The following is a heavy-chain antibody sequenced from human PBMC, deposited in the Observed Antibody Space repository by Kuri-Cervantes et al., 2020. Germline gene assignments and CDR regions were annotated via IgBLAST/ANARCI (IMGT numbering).Heavy chain of an antibody. Sequence: GESLKISCKASGYTFTSYDINWVRQATGQGLEWMGWMNPNSGNTGYAQKFQGRVTMTRNTSISTAYMELSSLRSEDTAVYYCARVHYYDSSGKDDYWGQGTLVTVSS. CDR1: GYTFTSYD. D-gene: IGHD3-22*01. V-gene: IGHV1-8*01. J-gene: IGHJ4*02. CDR2: MNPNSGNT. CDR3: ARVHYYDSSGKDDY.